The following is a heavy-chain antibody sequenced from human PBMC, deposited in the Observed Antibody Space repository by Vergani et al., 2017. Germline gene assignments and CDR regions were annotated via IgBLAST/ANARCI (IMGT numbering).Heavy chain of an antibody. V-gene: IGHV3-23*01. Sequence: EVQLLQSEGAVVQPGGSLRLSCVASGFTFSSHAMSWVRQGHGQGLEWVSSIKNTGDSPHYADSVKGRFTISRDNPKNTLYLQMNSLRVEDTAVDYCGRGSDNYDWGQGTLVTVSS. J-gene: IGHJ4*02. CDR3: GRGSDNYD. D-gene: IGHD5-12*01. CDR2: IKNTGDSP. CDR1: GFTFSSHA.